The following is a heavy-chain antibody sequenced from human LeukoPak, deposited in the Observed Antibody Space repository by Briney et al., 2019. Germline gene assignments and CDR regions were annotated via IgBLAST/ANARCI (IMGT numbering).Heavy chain of an antibody. J-gene: IGHJ5*02. V-gene: IGHV3-74*01. CDR1: GFTFSSYW. Sequence: GGSLRLSCAASGFTFSSYWMHWVRQAPGKGLVWVSRINSDGSSTSYADSVKGRFTISRDNAKNTLYLQVNSLRAEDTAVYYCARGGVLELRDWFDPWGQGTLVTVSS. CDR3: ARGGVLELRDWFDP. CDR2: INSDGSST. D-gene: IGHD1-7*01.